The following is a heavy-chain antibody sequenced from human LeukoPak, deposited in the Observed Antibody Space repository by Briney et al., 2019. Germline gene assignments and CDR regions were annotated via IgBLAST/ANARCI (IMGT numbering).Heavy chain of an antibody. CDR1: GFSFSDHY. Sequence: GGSLRLSCAASGFSFSDHYMDWVRLAPGKGLEWVGRIKNKANSYGTDYAASVKGRFTLSRDDSKDSLYLQMNSLRSEDTALYYYTRVRLGAATRYFDYWSQGTLVTVSS. CDR3: TRVRLGAATRYFDY. V-gene: IGHV3-72*01. D-gene: IGHD1-26*01. J-gene: IGHJ4*02. CDR2: IKNKANSYGT.